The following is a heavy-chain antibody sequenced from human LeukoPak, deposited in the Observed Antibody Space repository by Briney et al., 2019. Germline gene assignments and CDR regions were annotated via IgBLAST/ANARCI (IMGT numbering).Heavy chain of an antibody. CDR3: ARHGEYYDYVWGSYRYNPFDY. CDR1: GGSISSNSHY. V-gene: IGHV4-39*01. J-gene: IGHJ4*02. Sequence: SETLSLTCTVSGGSISSNSHYWGWIRQPPGEGLEWIGSIYYSGSTYYIPSPKSRVTISVDTSKNQLSLKLSTVTAADTAIYYCARHGEYYDYVWGSYRYNPFDYWGQGTLVTVSS. CDR2: IYYSGST. D-gene: IGHD3-16*02.